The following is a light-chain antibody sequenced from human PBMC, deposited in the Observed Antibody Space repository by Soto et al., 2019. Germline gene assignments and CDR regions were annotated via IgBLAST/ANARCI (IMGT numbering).Light chain of an antibody. CDR2: QVS. CDR1: QSLVHSDGNTY. J-gene: IGKJ1*01. V-gene: IGKV2-24*01. CDR3: VQFAHFPRT. Sequence: DVVLTQTPLSSPATLGQPASISCRSSQSLVHSDGNTYLSWLQQRPGQPPRLLIYQVSNRFYGVPDRFIGSGAGTDFTLKISRVEAEDVGVYHCVQFAHFPRTFGQGTKVEIK.